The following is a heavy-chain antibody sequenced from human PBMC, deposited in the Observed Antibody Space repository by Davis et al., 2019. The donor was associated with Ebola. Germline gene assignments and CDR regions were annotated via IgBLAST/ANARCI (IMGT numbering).Heavy chain of an antibody. CDR3: SERGSSV. CDR1: GVSISRHY. J-gene: IGHJ4*02. Sequence: PGGSLRLSCTVSGVSISRHYWSWIRQPPGKRLEWIGSIYYTGSAYYNSSLASRATISVDTSKDQFSLTLTSVTAADTATYYCSERGSSVWGQGTLVTVSS. D-gene: IGHD3-10*01. V-gene: IGHV4-59*03. CDR2: IYYTGSA.